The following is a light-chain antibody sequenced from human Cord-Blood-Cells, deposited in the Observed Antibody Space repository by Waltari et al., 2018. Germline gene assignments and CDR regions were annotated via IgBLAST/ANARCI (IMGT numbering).Light chain of an antibody. CDR1: SSDVGGYNY. CDR2: EVS. V-gene: IGLV2-14*01. Sequence: QSALTQPASVSGSPGQSITISCTGTSSDVGGYNYVSWYQQHPGKAPKLMIYEVSNRPSGVSNRFSGSKAVHTASPTISVLQAEDEADYYCSAYTSSSILFGGGTKLTVL. CDR3: SAYTSSSIL. J-gene: IGLJ3*02.